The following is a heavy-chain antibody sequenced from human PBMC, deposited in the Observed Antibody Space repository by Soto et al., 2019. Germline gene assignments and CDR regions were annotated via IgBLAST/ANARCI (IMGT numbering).Heavy chain of an antibody. CDR1: GYGFTTYR. CDR3: ARGMYGDY. Sequence: QVHLVQSGAEVKKPGASVKVSGKGSGYGFTTYRITWVRQDPGQGLEWMAWISAHNGNTNYAQKLQCRVPVTRDTSTSTAYMELRSLRSDDTAVYYCARGMYGDYWGQGALVTVSS. CDR2: ISAHNGNT. D-gene: IGHD2-8*01. V-gene: IGHV1-18*01. J-gene: IGHJ4*02.